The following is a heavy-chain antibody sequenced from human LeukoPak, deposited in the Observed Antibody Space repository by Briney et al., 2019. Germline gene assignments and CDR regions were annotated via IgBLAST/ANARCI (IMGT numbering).Heavy chain of an antibody. J-gene: IGHJ4*02. CDR3: ARSTVQLERGD. CDR2: INPSGGGT. Sequence: ASVKVSCKASGYTFTSYYMHWVRQAPGQGLEWMGIINPSGGGTNYAQKFQGRVTMTRDTSISTAYMELSRLRSDDTAVYCCARSTVQLERGDWGQGTLVTVSS. CDR1: GYTFTSYY. D-gene: IGHD1-1*01. V-gene: IGHV1-2*02.